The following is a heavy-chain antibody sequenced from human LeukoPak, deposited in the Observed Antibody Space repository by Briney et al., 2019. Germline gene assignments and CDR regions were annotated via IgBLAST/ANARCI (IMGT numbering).Heavy chain of an antibody. J-gene: IGHJ4*02. Sequence: GGSLRLSCAASGFTFSSYAMSWVRQAPGKGLEWVSAISGSGDSAYYADSVKGRFTISRDKSKNTLFLQMNSLRAEDTAVYYCAKVGGGSSTSCYSPAAYWGQGTLVTVSS. D-gene: IGHD2-2*01. CDR1: GFTFSSYA. CDR2: ISGSGDSA. CDR3: AKVGGGSSTSCYSPAAY. V-gene: IGHV3-23*01.